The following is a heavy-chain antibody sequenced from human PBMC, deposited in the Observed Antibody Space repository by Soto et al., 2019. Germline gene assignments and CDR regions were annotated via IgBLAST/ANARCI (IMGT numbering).Heavy chain of an antibody. D-gene: IGHD2-15*01. V-gene: IGHV6-1*01. Sequence: PSQTLSLTCAISGDSVSSNSAAWSWIRQSPSRGLEWLGRTYYRSKWYNDYAVSVKSRITINPDTSKNQFSLQLYSVTPEDTAVYYCAREVVVVVAETYYYYYGMDVWGQGTTVTVSS. CDR1: GDSVSSNSAA. J-gene: IGHJ6*02. CDR3: AREVVVVVAETYYYYYGMDV. CDR2: TYYRSKWYN.